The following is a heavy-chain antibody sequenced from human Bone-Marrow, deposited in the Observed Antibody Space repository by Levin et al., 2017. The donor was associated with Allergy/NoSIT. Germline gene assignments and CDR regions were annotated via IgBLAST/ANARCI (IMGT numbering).Heavy chain of an antibody. CDR2: IRQDGSEK. D-gene: IGHD5-12*01. J-gene: IGHJ4*02. V-gene: IGHV3-7*04. CDR3: ARDLSLGGFIDY. CDR1: GFTFSDYW. Sequence: GGSLRLSCAASGFTFSDYWMTWVRQAPGKGLEWLGNIRQDGSEKHYVDSVEGRFSISRDNAKNSLSLQMNSLRADDTAVYFCARDLSLGGFIDYWGQGILVTVSS.